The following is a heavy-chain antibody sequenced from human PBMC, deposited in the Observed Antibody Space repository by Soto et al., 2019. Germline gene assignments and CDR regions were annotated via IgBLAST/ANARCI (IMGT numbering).Heavy chain of an antibody. CDR3: ARDEVTATNYYYGMEV. J-gene: IGHJ6*02. CDR1: GGTFSSYA. D-gene: IGHD2-21*02. Sequence: GASVKVSCKASGGTFSSYAISWVRQAPGQGLEWMGGIIPIFGTANYAQKFQGRVTITADESTSTAYMELSSLRSEDTAVYYCARDEVTATNYYYGMEVWGQGTTVTVYS. V-gene: IGHV1-69*13. CDR2: IIPIFGTA.